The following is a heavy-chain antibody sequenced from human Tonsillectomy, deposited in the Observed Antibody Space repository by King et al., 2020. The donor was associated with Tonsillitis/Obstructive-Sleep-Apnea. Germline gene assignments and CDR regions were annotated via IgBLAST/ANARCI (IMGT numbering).Heavy chain of an antibody. CDR2: INHSGST. V-gene: IGHV4-34*01. D-gene: IGHD3-3*01. J-gene: IGHJ4*02. Sequence: VQLQQWGAGLLKPSETLSLTCAVYGGSFSGYYWSWIRQPPGKGLEWIGEINHSGSTNYNPSLKSRVTISVDTSKNQFSLKLSSVTAADTAVYYCARVTIFGVVITRPFDYWGQGTLVTVSS. CDR1: GGSFSGYY. CDR3: ARVTIFGVVITRPFDY.